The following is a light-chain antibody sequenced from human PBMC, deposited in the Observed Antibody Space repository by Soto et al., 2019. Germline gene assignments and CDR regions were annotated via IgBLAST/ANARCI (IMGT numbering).Light chain of an antibody. CDR3: QQYGSSRWT. V-gene: IGKV3-20*01. CDR1: QIVSSSY. Sequence: EIVLTQSPCTLSLSPVGRGTLSFMASQIVSSSYLAWYQQKPGRAPRLLIYGASSRATGIPDRFSGSGSGTDFTLTISRLEPEDFAVYYCQQYGSSRWTFGQGTKVDIK. CDR2: GAS. J-gene: IGKJ1*01.